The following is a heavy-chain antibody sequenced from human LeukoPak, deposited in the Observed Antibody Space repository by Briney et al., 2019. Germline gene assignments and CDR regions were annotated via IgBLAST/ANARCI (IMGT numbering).Heavy chain of an antibody. CDR2: ISGSGGST. D-gene: IGHD3-3*01. CDR3: AKDRITIFGASDDSFDI. V-gene: IGHV3-23*01. CDR1: GFTFSSYA. J-gene: IGHJ3*02. Sequence: PGGSLRLSCAVSGFTFSSYAMRWVRQAPGKGLEWVSAISGSGGSTYYAASVKGRFTISRDNSKNTLYLQMNSMRGEDTAVYYCAKDRITIFGASDDSFDIWGQGTMVTVSS.